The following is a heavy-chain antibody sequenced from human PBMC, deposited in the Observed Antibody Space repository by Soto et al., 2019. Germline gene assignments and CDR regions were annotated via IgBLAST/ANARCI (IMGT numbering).Heavy chain of an antibody. Sequence: QVQLVQSGAEVKKPGSSVKVSCKASGGTFSSYAISWVRQAPGQGLEWMGGIIPIFGTANYAQKFQGRVTITADESTSTAYMELSSLRSEDTAVYYCARDGETYYYGSGSYFCDYWGQGTLVTSPQ. CDR3: ARDGETYYYGSGSYFCDY. CDR2: IIPIFGTA. CDR1: GGTFSSYA. D-gene: IGHD3-10*01. V-gene: IGHV1-69*01. J-gene: IGHJ4*02.